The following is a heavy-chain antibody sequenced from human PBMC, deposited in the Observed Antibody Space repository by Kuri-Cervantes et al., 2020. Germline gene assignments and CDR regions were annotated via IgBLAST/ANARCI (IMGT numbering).Heavy chain of an antibody. CDR1: GFTFSSYD. D-gene: IGHD3-22*01. CDR2: IGTAGDT. V-gene: IGHV3-13*01. J-gene: IGHJ4*02. Sequence: GESLKISCAASGFTFSSYDMHWVRQATGKGLEWVSAIGTAGDTYYPGSVKGRFTISRDNSKNTLYLQMNSLRAEDTAVYYCAKDMGYYDSSGYLVYWGQGTLVTVSS. CDR3: AKDMGYYDSSGYLVY.